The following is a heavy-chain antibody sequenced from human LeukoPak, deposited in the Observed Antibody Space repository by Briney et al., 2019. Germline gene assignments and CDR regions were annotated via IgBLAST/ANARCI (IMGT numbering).Heavy chain of an antibody. CDR1: GLSFSTSW. CDR3: ASGTTSTSSWYNY. J-gene: IGHJ4*02. V-gene: IGHV3-7*01. CDR2: IKQDGSEK. D-gene: IGHD6-13*01. Sequence: GGSLRLSCAASGLSFSTSWMHWVRQAPGKGLEWVANIKQDGSEKYYVDSVKGRFTISRDNAKNSLYLQMNSLRAEDTAVYYCASGTTSTSSWYNYWGQGTLVTVSS.